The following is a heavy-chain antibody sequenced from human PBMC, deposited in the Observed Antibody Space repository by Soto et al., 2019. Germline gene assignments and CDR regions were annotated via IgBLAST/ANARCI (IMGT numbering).Heavy chain of an antibody. D-gene: IGHD6-13*01. J-gene: IGHJ6*03. CDR2: IIPILGIA. CDR1: GGTFSSYT. V-gene: IGHV1-69*02. Sequence: ASVKVSCKASGGTFSSYTISWVRQAPGQGLEWMGRIIPILGIANYAQKFQGRVTITADKSTSTAYMELSSLRSEDTAVYYCARGRIAAAGFVYYYMDVWGKGTTVTVSS. CDR3: ARGRIAAAGFVYYYMDV.